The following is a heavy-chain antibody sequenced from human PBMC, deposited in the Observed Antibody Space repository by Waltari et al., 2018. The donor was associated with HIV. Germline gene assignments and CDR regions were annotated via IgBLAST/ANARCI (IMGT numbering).Heavy chain of an antibody. CDR2: INTDETIR. J-gene: IGHJ6*02. CDR1: GFTFSNYW. V-gene: IGHV3-74*01. CDR3: VSSGLDV. Sequence: VQLVESGGDLAQPGGSLRLSCVASGFTFSNYWMHWVRQVPGKRLVWVARINTDETIRTYAENVKGRFTISRDNGKNTLYLQMNSRRVEDTAVYYCVSSGLDVWGQGTTGNVSS.